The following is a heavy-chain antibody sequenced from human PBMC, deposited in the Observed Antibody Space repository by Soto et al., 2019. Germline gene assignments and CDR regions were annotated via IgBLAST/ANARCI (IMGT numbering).Heavy chain of an antibody. J-gene: IGHJ4*02. CDR1: GGSISSYY. D-gene: IGHD2-2*01. V-gene: IGHV4-59*01. Sequence: SETLSLTCTVSGGSISSYYWSWIRQPPGKGLEWIGYIYYSGSTNYNPSLKSRVTISVDTSKNQFSLKLSSVTAADTAVYYCARGLGYCSSTSCYFVGFDYWGQGTLVTGSS. CDR3: ARGLGYCSSTSCYFVGFDY. CDR2: IYYSGST.